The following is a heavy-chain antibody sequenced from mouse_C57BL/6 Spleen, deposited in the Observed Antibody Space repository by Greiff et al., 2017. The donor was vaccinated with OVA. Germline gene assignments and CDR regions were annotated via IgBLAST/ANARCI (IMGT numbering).Heavy chain of an antibody. CDR2: IYPGDGDT. CDR1: GYAFSSSW. V-gene: IGHV1-82*01. Sequence: QVQLQQSGPELVKPGASVKISCKASGYAFSSSWMNWVKQRPGTGLEWIGRIYPGDGDTNYNGKFKGKATLTADKSSSTAYMQLSSLTSEDSAVYFCARDGSSYVWYFDVWGTGTTVTVSS. CDR3: ARDGSSYVWYFDV. D-gene: IGHD1-1*01. J-gene: IGHJ1*03.